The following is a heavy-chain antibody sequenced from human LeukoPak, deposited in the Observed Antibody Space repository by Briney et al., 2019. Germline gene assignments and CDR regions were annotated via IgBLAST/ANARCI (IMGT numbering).Heavy chain of an antibody. CDR2: IYYSGST. Sequence: PSETLSLTCTVSGGSVSSGSYYWSWIRQPPGKGLEWIGYIYYSGSTNYNPSLKSRVTISVDTSKNQFSLKLSSVTAAGTAVYYCARDIWGERWRTFDYWGQGTLVTVSS. J-gene: IGHJ4*02. CDR1: GGSVSSGSYY. V-gene: IGHV4-61*01. D-gene: IGHD3-16*01. CDR3: ARDIWGERWRTFDY.